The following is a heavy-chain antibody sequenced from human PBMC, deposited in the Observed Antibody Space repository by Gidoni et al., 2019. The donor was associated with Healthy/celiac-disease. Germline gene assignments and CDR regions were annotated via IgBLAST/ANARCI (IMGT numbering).Heavy chain of an antibody. CDR3: ARDPRYCTNGVCYNSPYYYYYGMDV. J-gene: IGHJ6*02. Sequence: EVQLVESGGGLVKPGGSLRLSCAASGFTFSSYRMNWVRQAPGKGLEWVSSISSSSSYIYYADSVKGRFTISRDNAKNSLYLQMNSLRAEDTAVYYCARDPRYCTNGVCYNSPYYYYYGMDVWGQGTTVTVSS. CDR1: GFTFSSYR. D-gene: IGHD2-8*01. V-gene: IGHV3-21*01. CDR2: ISSSSSYI.